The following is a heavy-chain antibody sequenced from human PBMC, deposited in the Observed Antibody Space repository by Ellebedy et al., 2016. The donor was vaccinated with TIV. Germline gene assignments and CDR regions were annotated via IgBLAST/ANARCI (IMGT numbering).Heavy chain of an antibody. J-gene: IGHJ4*02. CDR3: ARSEGGSSGFDY. V-gene: IGHV5-51*01. CDR2: IYPGDSDT. D-gene: IGHD6-6*01. CDR1: GYSFSIYW. Sequence: GESLKISCKGSGYSFSIYWIAWVRQMPGKGLEWMGIIYPGDSDTRYSPSFQAQVNISVDKSISAAYLQWSSLKASDTAMYYCARSEGGSSGFDYWGQGSLVTVSS.